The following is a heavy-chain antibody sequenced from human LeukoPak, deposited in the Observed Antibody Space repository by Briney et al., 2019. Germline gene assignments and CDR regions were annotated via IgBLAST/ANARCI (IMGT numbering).Heavy chain of an antibody. CDR3: ARGYCTTTSCSENRYYFDS. CDR1: AGSITRAGYS. J-gene: IGHJ4*02. CDR2: IYSSGST. Sequence: SQTLSLACTLSAGSITRAGYSWGWIRQPARTGLEWIGRIYSSGSTNSNPSLKSRVTISVDTSKNQFSLKLRSVTAADTAVYFCARGYCTTTSCSENRYYFDSWGQGALVTVSS. D-gene: IGHD2-2*01. V-gene: IGHV4-61*02.